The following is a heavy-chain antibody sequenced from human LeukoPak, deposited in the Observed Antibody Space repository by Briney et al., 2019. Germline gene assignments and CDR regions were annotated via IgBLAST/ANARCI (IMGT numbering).Heavy chain of an antibody. CDR2: IYYSGST. D-gene: IGHD2-2*01. CDR3: ARPWGYCSSTSCYYYMDV. J-gene: IGHJ6*03. Sequence: SETLSLTCTVSGGSISSSSYYWGWIRQPPGKGLEWIGSIYYSGSTYYNPSLKSRVTISVDTSKNQFSLKPSSVTAADTAVYYCARPWGYCSSTSCYYYMDVWGKGTTVTVSS. V-gene: IGHV4-39*01. CDR1: GGSISSSSYY.